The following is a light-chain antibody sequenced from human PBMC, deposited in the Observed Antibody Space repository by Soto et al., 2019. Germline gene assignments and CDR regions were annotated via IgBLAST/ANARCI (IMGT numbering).Light chain of an antibody. CDR3: QQRSNWPPVT. V-gene: IGKV3-11*01. Sequence: EIVWTQSPATLSLSQGERATLSCRASQSVGYHLAWYQQKPCQAPRLIIYDASNRATGIPARFSGSGSGTDFTLAISSLEPEDFAVYYGQQRSNWPPVTFGGGTKVDIK. CDR2: DAS. CDR1: QSVGYH. J-gene: IGKJ4*01.